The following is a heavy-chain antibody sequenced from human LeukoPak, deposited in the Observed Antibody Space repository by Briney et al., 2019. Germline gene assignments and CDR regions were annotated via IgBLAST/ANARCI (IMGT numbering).Heavy chain of an antibody. J-gene: IGHJ4*02. V-gene: IGHV4-34*01. CDR2: INHSGST. CDR3: ARGRGYSYGPSAVVPSDDY. D-gene: IGHD5-18*01. Sequence: PSETLSLTCAVYGGSFSGYYWSWIRKPRGKGLEWIGEINHSGSTNYNPSLKSRITIPVDTSKNQFSLKLSSVTAADTAVYYCARGRGYSYGPSAVVPSDDYWGQGTLVTVSS. CDR1: GGSFSGYY.